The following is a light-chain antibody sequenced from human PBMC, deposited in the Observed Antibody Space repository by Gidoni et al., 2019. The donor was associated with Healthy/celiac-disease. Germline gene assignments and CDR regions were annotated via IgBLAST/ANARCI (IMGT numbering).Light chain of an antibody. V-gene: IGKV2-28*01. CDR3: MQALQTPRT. CDR2: LGS. Sequence: DIVMTQSPLALLVTPGEPASISCRSSQSLLHSNGYNYLDWYLQKPGQSPQLLIYLGSNRASGVPDRFSGSGSGTDFTLKISRVEAADVGVYYCMQALQTPRTFGGGTKVEIK. CDR1: QSLLHSNGYNY. J-gene: IGKJ4*01.